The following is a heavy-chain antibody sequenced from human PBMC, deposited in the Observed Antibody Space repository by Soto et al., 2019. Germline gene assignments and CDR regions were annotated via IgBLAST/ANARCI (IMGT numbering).Heavy chain of an antibody. CDR2: IYYSGTT. CDR1: GGSFTSGGYY. Sequence: SETLSLTCTVSGGSFTSGGYYWSWIRQYSXKGLEWIGYIYYSGTTYYNPSLKSRVTISVDTSKNQFSLKLRSVTAADTAMYYCARANPHYYDSYDYYYTLADWGQGTLVTVFS. CDR3: ARANPHYYDSYDYYYTLAD. V-gene: IGHV4-31*03. D-gene: IGHD3-22*01. J-gene: IGHJ4*02.